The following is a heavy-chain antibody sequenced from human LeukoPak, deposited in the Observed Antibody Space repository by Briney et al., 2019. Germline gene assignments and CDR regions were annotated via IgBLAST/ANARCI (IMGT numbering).Heavy chain of an antibody. Sequence: ASVKVSCKASGYTFTSYGISWVRQAPGQGLEWMGWISAYNGNTNYAQKLQGRVAMTTDTSTSTAYMELRSLRSDDTAVYYCAGEGGWFGELILSFDYWGQGTLVTVSS. CDR3: AGEGGWFGELILSFDY. D-gene: IGHD3-10*01. CDR2: ISAYNGNT. J-gene: IGHJ4*02. V-gene: IGHV1-18*04. CDR1: GYTFTSYG.